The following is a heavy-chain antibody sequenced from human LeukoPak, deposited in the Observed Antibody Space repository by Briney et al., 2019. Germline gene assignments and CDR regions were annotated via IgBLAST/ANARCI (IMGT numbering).Heavy chain of an antibody. V-gene: IGHV4-39*01. D-gene: IGHD5-12*01. CDR3: ARYPYSDSGVWQAFDY. CDR2: IIYSGNT. CDR1: SGSISSASYY. Sequence: TSETLSLTCTVSSGSISSASYYWGWIRQPPGKGLEWIGGIIYSGNTYYNPSLKSRVTISVDTSKNQFSLRLTSVTAADTAVYYCARYPYSDSGVWQAFDYWGQGTLVTVSS. J-gene: IGHJ4*02.